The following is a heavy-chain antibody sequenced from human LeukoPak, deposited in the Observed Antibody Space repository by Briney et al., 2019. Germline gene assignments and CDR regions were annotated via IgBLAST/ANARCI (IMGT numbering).Heavy chain of an antibody. Sequence: PGGSLRLSCAAYGFSFSTYGMHWVRQAPGKGLEWVAVIWYDGSHQYYADSVKGRFTIFRDMSNNTLYLQMNSLRVDDTALYYCARDLGLRYGSGTYRFDPWGQGTLVIVSS. CDR1: GFSFSTYG. V-gene: IGHV3-33*01. D-gene: IGHD3-10*01. CDR2: IWYDGSHQ. J-gene: IGHJ5*02. CDR3: ARDLGLRYGSGTYRFDP.